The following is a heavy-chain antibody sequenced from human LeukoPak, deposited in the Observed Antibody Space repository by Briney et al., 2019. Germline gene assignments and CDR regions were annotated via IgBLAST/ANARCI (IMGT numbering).Heavy chain of an antibody. J-gene: IGHJ4*02. V-gene: IGHV3-7*01. D-gene: IGHD3-10*01. Sequence: PGGSLRLSCEASGFTFSSYWMSWVRQAPGKGLEWVAHIKQDGSEKYYVDSVKGRFTISRDNAKNSLYLQMNSLRAEDTAVYYCARDKYYYDSESSFFNYWGQGTLVTVSS. CDR3: ARDKYYYDSESSFFNY. CDR2: IKQDGSEK. CDR1: GFTFSSYW.